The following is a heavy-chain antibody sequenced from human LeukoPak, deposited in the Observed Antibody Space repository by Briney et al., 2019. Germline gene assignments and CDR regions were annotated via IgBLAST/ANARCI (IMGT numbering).Heavy chain of an antibody. V-gene: IGHV3-9*01. CDR2: ISWDGNKV. D-gene: IGHD1-26*01. CDR1: GFSFDDYA. Sequence: GGSLRLSCVFSGFSFDDYAMHWVRPGPGKALEWVSVISWDGNKVAYADSVKGRFTISRDNAENSLYLQMTSLRPEDTAFYYCAKDRPVATTLHHFDHWGLGTLVTVSS. J-gene: IGHJ4*02. CDR3: AKDRPVATTLHHFDH.